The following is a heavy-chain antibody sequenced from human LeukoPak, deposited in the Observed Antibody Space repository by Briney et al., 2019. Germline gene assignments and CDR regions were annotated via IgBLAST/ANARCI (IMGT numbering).Heavy chain of an antibody. J-gene: IGHJ4*02. CDR2: IKQDGSEK. V-gene: IGHV3-7*01. D-gene: IGHD3-3*01. Sequence: RLGGSLRLSCAASGFTFSSYWMSWVRQAPGKGLEWVANIKQDGSEKYYVDSVKGRFTISRDNAKNSLYLQTNSLRAEDTAVYYCARGGDYDFWSGYCNYWGQGTLVTVSS. CDR1: GFTFSSYW. CDR3: ARGGDYDFWSGYCNY.